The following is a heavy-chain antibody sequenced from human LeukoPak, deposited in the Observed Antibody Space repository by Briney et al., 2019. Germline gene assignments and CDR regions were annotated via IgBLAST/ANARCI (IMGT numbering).Heavy chain of an antibody. V-gene: IGHV3-21*01. CDR2: ISSSSSYI. D-gene: IGHD3-10*01. Sequence: GGSLRLSCAASGFTFSSYSMNWVRQAPGKGLEWVSSISSSSSYIYYADSVKGRFTISRDNAKNSLYQQMNSLRAEDTAVYYCARDLWLGDYYGSGSYHHYGMDVWGKGTTVTVSS. CDR3: ARDLWLGDYYGSGSYHHYGMDV. J-gene: IGHJ6*04. CDR1: GFTFSSYS.